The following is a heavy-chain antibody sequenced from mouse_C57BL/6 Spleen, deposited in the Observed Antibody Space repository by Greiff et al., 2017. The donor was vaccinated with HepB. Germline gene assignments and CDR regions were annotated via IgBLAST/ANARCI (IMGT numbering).Heavy chain of an antibody. CDR3: ARGDYYDSVDY. CDR2: IYPGDGDT. CDR1: GYAFTSSW. D-gene: IGHD1-1*01. V-gene: IGHV1-82*01. Sequence: QVQLKESGPELVKPGASVKISCKASGYAFTSSWMNWVKQRPGEGLEWIGRIYPGDGDTNYNGKFKGKATLTADKSSSTAYMQLSSLTSEDSAVDFCARGDYYDSVDYWGQGTTLTVSS. J-gene: IGHJ2*01.